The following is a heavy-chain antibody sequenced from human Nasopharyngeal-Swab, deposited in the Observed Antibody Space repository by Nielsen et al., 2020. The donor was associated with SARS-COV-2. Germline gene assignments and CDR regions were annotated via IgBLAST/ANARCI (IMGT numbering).Heavy chain of an antibody. D-gene: IGHD1-7*01. CDR2: IYYSGST. Sequence: SETLSLTCTVSGGSISRSSYYWGWIRKPPGKGLERIGSIYYSGSTYYNPSLKSRVTISVDTSKNQFSLKLSSVTAADTAAYHCARGEKTGTSPFDYWGQGTLVTVSS. CDR1: GGSISRSSYY. V-gene: IGHV4-39*07. CDR3: ARGEKTGTSPFDY. J-gene: IGHJ4*02.